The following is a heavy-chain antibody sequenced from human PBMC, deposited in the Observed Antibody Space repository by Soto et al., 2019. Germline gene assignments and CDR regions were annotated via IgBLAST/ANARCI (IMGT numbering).Heavy chain of an antibody. Sequence: ASVKVSCKASGYTFTGYYMHWVRQAPGQGLEWMGWINPNSGGTNYAQKFQGWVTMTRDTSISTAYMELSRLISDDTAVYYCARDRLPVSYYDILSGYSPDAFDIWGQGTMVTVSS. CDR2: INPNSGGT. CDR1: GYTFTGYY. CDR3: ARDRLPVSYYDILSGYSPDAFDI. J-gene: IGHJ3*02. V-gene: IGHV1-2*04. D-gene: IGHD3-9*01.